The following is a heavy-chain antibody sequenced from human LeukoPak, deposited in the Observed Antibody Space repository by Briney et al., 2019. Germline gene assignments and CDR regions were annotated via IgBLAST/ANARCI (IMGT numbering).Heavy chain of an antibody. D-gene: IGHD2-21*02. Sequence: GGSLRLSCAASGFTFSSYWMSWVRQPPGKGLEWVANIKEDGSEEYYVDSLKGRFTISRDNAKNSLYLQMNSLRAKDTAVYYCARDLQCGGDCHYDAFDVWGQGTMVTVSS. CDR1: GFTFSSYW. CDR2: IKEDGSEE. V-gene: IGHV3-7*01. CDR3: ARDLQCGGDCHYDAFDV. J-gene: IGHJ3*01.